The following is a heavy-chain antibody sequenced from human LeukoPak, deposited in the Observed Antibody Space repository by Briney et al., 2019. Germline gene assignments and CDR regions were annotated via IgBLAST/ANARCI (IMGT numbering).Heavy chain of an antibody. J-gene: IGHJ4*02. D-gene: IGHD1-26*01. Sequence: SETLSLTCAVYGGSFTIYSWTWIRQPPGKSLEWVGEISPSGNTQYNPSLKSRLALSVDTSNNQFSLRLRSVTAADTAVYYCVRGVGGEYFYFDRWGQGALVTVSA. CDR2: ISPSGNT. CDR1: GGSFTIYS. V-gene: IGHV4-34*01. CDR3: VRGVGGEYFYFDR.